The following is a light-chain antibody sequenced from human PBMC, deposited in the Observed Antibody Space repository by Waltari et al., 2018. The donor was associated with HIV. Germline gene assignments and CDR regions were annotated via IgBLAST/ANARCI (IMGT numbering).Light chain of an antibody. Sequence: QSALTQPPSASGSPGQSVTISCTGTSSDIGDSDYVSWYQQHPGHAPKLIISGVNNRAAGVPDRFAGAKVGNTASLTFSGLQAEDDADYYCSSDVPTKNFGVLFGGGTKLTVL. V-gene: IGLV2-8*01. J-gene: IGLJ2*01. CDR1: SSDIGDSDY. CDR3: SSDVPTKNFGVL. CDR2: GVN.